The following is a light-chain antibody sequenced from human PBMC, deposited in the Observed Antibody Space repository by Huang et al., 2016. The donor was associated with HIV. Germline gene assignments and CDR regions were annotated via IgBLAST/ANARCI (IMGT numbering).Light chain of an antibody. CDR3: QQYNNWPLYT. CDR2: GAS. CDR1: QSVSSN. J-gene: IGKJ2*01. V-gene: IGKV3-15*01. Sequence: EIVMTQSPATLSVSPGERATLSCRASQSVSSNLAWYQHKPGQAPRRLIYGASTRATGIPAMFSGRGSGTEVTLTISSLQSEDFAVYYCQQYNNWPLYTFGQGTKLEIK.